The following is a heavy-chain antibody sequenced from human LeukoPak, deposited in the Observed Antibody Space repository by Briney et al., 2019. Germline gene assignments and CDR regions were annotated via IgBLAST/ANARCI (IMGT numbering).Heavy chain of an antibody. CDR2: ISSSGSTI. Sequence: GGSLRLSCAASGFTFSSYSMNWVRQAPGKGLEWVSYISSSGSTIYYADSVKGRFTISRDNAKNSLYLQMNSLRAEDTAVYYCARVQGRDYYDSSGYPYWGQGTLVTVSS. J-gene: IGHJ4*02. CDR3: ARVQGRDYYDSSGYPY. D-gene: IGHD3-22*01. CDR1: GFTFSSYS. V-gene: IGHV3-48*04.